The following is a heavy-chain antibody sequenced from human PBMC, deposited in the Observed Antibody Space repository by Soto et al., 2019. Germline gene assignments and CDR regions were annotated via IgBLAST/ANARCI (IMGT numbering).Heavy chain of an antibody. D-gene: IGHD3-16*02. CDR2: ISAYNGNT. CDR3: ARDSYGCSPYVWGSYRPDY. Sequence: QVQLVQSGAEVKKPGASVKVSCKASGYTFTSYGISWVRQAPGQGLEWMGWISAYNGNTNYAQKLQGRVTMTTDTSTSTAYMELRSLRSDDTAVYYCARDSYGCSPYVWGSYRPDYWGQGTLVTVSS. V-gene: IGHV1-18*01. J-gene: IGHJ4*02. CDR1: GYTFTSYG.